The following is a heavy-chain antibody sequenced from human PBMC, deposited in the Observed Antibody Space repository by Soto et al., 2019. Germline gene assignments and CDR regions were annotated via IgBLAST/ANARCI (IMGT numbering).Heavy chain of an antibody. CDR3: ARVDGSGRTVDY. V-gene: IGHV4-31*03. D-gene: IGHD3-10*01. J-gene: IGHJ4*02. Sequence: PSETLSLTCTVSGGSISSGGYYWSWIRQHPGKGLEWIGYIYYSGSTYYNPSLKSRVTISVDTSKNQFSLKLSSVTAADTAVYYWARVDGSGRTVDYWGQGTLVTVSS. CDR1: GGSISSGGYY. CDR2: IYYSGST.